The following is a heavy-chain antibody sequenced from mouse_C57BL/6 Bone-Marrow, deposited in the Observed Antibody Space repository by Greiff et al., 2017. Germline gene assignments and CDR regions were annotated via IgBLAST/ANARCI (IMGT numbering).Heavy chain of an antibody. J-gene: IGHJ1*03. D-gene: IGHD4-1*01. CDR3: AANWDWYFDV. CDR1: GYTFTDYY. CDR2: INPYNGGT. Sequence: EVQLVESGPVLVKPGASVKMSCKASGYTFTDYYMNWVKQSHGKSLEWIGVINPYNGGTSYNQKFKGKATLTVDKSSSTAYMELNSLTSEDSAVYYCAANWDWYFDVWGTGTTVTVSS. V-gene: IGHV1-19*01.